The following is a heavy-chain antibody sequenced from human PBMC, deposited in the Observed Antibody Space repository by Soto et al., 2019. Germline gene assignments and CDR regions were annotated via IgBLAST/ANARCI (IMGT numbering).Heavy chain of an antibody. J-gene: IGHJ3*01. D-gene: IGHD3-22*01. CDR3: ARDRGYPDSFNV. Sequence: GGSLRLSCAASGFTFSPYWMHWVRQGPGKGLVWVSHINGDGSTTAYADSVKGRFTISRDNAKNTLYLEINSLRADDTAVYYCARDRGYPDSFNVWGQGTMVTVSS. CDR1: GFTFSPYW. V-gene: IGHV3-74*01. CDR2: INGDGSTT.